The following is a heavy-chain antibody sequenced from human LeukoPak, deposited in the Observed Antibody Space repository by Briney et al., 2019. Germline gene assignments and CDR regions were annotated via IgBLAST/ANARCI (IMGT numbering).Heavy chain of an antibody. Sequence: SGGSLRLSCAASGFTFSGAAMHWVRQAPGKGLEWVGRIRSKANSYATAYAASVQGRFTISRDDSQNTVYLQMNSLKTDDTAVYYCTRGYCTYTTCRGLDHWGQGTLVIVSS. D-gene: IGHD2-8*01. V-gene: IGHV3-73*01. J-gene: IGHJ4*02. CDR2: IRSKANSYAT. CDR3: TRGYCTYTTCRGLDH. CDR1: GFTFSGAA.